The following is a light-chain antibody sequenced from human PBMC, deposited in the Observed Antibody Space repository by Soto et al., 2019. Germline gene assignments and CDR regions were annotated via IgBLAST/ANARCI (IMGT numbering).Light chain of an antibody. CDR2: LTD. CDR1: SSNIGTKT. CDR3: AAWDDSLNGPV. Sequence: QSVLTQPPSASGTPGQRVTISCSGSSSNIGTKTVSWYQQLPGTAPKLLIFLTDQRPSGVPDRFSGSKSGTSASLAITGLQSDDEAYYYCAAWDDSLNGPVFGGGTKLTVL. V-gene: IGLV1-44*01. J-gene: IGLJ2*01.